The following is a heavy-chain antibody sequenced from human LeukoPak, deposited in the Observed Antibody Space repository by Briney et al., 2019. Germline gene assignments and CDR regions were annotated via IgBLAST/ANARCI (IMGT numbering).Heavy chain of an antibody. CDR2: IYYRGST. D-gene: IGHD2-21*01. V-gene: IGHV4-59*08. Sequence: SETLSLTCTVSGGSISSYYWSWIGQPPGKGLEWIGYIYYRGSTNDNPSLKSRVTISVDTYKNQFSLKLTSVTAADTAVYYCARHHLFSASAGSYYGMDVWGQGTTVTVSS. J-gene: IGHJ6*02. CDR3: ARHHLFSASAGSYYGMDV. CDR1: GGSISSYY.